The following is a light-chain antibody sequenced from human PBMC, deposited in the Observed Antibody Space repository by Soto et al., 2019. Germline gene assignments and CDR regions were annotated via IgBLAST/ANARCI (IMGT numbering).Light chain of an antibody. Sequence: QSALTQPPSASGTPGQRVTISCSGSSSNIGSNTVNWYQQLPGTAPKLLIYSNNQRPSGVPDRFSGSKSGTSASLAISGLQSEDEADYYCAAWDDSLEVVFGGGTQLTVL. CDR1: SSNIGSNT. CDR2: SNN. CDR3: AAWDDSLEVV. J-gene: IGLJ2*01. V-gene: IGLV1-44*01.